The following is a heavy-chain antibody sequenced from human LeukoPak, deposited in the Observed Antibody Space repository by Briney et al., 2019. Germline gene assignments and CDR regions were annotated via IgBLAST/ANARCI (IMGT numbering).Heavy chain of an antibody. V-gene: IGHV3-23*01. Sequence: PGGSLRLSCAASGFTFNSYAMSWVRQAPGKGLEWVSAISGSGGSTYYADSVKGRFTISRDNSKNTLYLQMNSLRAEDTAVYYCAKDTQGYCSGGSCYSFDYWGQGTLVTVSS. CDR3: AKDTQGYCSGGSCYSFDY. CDR1: GFTFNSYA. J-gene: IGHJ4*02. CDR2: ISGSGGST. D-gene: IGHD2-15*01.